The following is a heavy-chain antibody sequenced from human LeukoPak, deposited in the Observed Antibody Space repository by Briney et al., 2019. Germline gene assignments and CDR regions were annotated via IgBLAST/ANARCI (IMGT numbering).Heavy chain of an antibody. Sequence: ASVKVSCKASGYTFTDYYMHWVRQAPGQGLEWMGWMNPNSGNTGYAQKFQGRVTMTRNTSISTAYMELSSLRSEDTAVYYCARGVASDYWGQGTLVTVSS. CDR3: ARGVASDY. CDR2: MNPNSGNT. J-gene: IGHJ4*02. V-gene: IGHV1-8*02. CDR1: GYTFTDYY. D-gene: IGHD2-15*01.